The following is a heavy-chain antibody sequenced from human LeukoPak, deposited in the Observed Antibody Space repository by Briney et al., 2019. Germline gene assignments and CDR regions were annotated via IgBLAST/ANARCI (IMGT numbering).Heavy chain of an antibody. J-gene: IGHJ4*02. Sequence: SETLSLTCAVSGGSISSGGYSWSWIRQPPGKGLEWIGYIYYSGSTYYNPSLKSRVTISVDTSKNQFSLKLSSVTAADTAVYYCARYSSSWYVSDYWGQGTLVTVSS. D-gene: IGHD6-13*01. CDR1: GGSISSGGYS. CDR2: IYYSGST. CDR3: ARYSSSWYVSDY. V-gene: IGHV4-30-4*07.